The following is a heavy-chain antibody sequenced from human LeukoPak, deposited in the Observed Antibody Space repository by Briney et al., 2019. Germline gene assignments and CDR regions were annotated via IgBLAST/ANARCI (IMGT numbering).Heavy chain of an antibody. V-gene: IGHV4-38-2*02. J-gene: IGHJ6*03. D-gene: IGHD6-13*01. CDR3: ARAGYSSSWYSADFYYMDV. CDR1: GYSISSGYY. Sequence: SETLSLTCTVSGYSISSGYYWGWIRQPPGKGLEWIGSIYHSGRTFYNPSLKSRVTISLDTSKNQFSLRLTSVTAADTAVYFCARAGYSSSWYSADFYYMDVWGKGTTVTISS. CDR2: IYHSGRT.